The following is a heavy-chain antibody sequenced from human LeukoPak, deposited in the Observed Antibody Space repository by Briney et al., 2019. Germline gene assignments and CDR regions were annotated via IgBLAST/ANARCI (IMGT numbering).Heavy chain of an antibody. D-gene: IGHD2-21*02. J-gene: IGHJ4*02. Sequence: GGSLRLSCAASGFTFSSYWMHWVRQAPGKGLVWVSRINSDGSSTSYADSVKGRFTISRDNAKNTLYLQMNSLRAEDTAVYYCAKDHRAYCGGDCVDFDYWGQGTLVTVSS. V-gene: IGHV3-74*01. CDR1: GFTFSSYW. CDR2: INSDGSST. CDR3: AKDHRAYCGGDCVDFDY.